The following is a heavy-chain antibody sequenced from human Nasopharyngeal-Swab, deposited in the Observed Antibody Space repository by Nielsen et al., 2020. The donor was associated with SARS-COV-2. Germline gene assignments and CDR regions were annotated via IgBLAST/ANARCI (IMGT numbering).Heavy chain of an antibody. CDR2: IKQDGSET. CDR1: GFTFSTYW. V-gene: IGHV3-7*01. Sequence: GESLKISCAASGFTFSTYWMSWVRQAPGKRLEWVANIKQDGSETYYVDSVKGRFSISRDNAKNSLYLQMNSLRAEDTAVYYCARDKVLWFGELLWPALFDYWGQGTLVTVSS. CDR3: ARDKVLWFGELLWPALFDY. D-gene: IGHD3-10*01. J-gene: IGHJ4*02.